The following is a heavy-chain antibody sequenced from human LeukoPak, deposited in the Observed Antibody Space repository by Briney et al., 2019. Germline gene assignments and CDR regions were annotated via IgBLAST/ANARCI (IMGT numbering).Heavy chain of an antibody. D-gene: IGHD1-7*01. CDR2: INPSGGST. J-gene: IGHJ3*02. V-gene: IGHV1-46*01. CDR3: ARDQDWNYAFDI. Sequence: ASVKVSCKASGYTLTSYFIHWVRQAPGQGLDGMGIINPSGGSTSYAQKFQGRVTMTRDTSTSTVYMELSSLRSEDTAVYYCARDQDWNYAFDIWGQGTMVTVSS. CDR1: GYTLTSYF.